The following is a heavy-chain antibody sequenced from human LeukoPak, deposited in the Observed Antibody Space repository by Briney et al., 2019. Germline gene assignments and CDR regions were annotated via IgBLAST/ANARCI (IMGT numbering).Heavy chain of an antibody. CDR2: IKHDGSEK. V-gene: IGHV3-7*01. Sequence: PGGSLRLSCAASGFTFSTYWMTWVRQPPGKGLEWVANIKHDGSEKLYMDSVKGRFTISIDNAKNSLYLQMNGLRAEDTAVYYCARDLDIGVSPSNYDVFDIWGQGTMVTVSS. CDR1: GFTFSTYW. D-gene: IGHD2-2*01. J-gene: IGHJ3*02. CDR3: ARDLDIGVSPSNYDVFDI.